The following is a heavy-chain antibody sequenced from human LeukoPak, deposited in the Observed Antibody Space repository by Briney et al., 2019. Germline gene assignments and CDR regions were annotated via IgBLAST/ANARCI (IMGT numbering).Heavy chain of an antibody. CDR1: GFTFDDYA. J-gene: IGHJ4*02. CDR2: ISWNSGSI. CDR3: AKARGYSYGYTLDY. D-gene: IGHD5-18*01. V-gene: IGHV3-9*01. Sequence: GGSLRLPCAASGFTFDDYAMHWVRQAPGKGLEWVSGISWNSGSIGYADSVKGRFTISRDNAKNSLYLQMNSLRAEDTALYYCAKARGYSYGYTLDYWGQGTLVTVSS.